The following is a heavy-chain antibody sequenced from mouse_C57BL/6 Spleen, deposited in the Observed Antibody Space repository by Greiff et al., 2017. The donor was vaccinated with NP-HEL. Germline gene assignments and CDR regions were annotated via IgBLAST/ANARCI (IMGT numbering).Heavy chain of an antibody. J-gene: IGHJ1*03. V-gene: IGHV5-17*01. CDR2: ISSGSSTI. CDR1: GFTFSDYG. D-gene: IGHD4-1*01. Sequence: EVKLQESGGGLVKPGGSLKLSCAASGFTFSDYGMHWVRQAPEKGLEWVAYISSGSSTIYYADTVKGRFTISRDNAKNTLFLQMTSLRSEDTAMYYCARRLGPGYFDVWGTGTTVTVSS. CDR3: ARRLGPGYFDV.